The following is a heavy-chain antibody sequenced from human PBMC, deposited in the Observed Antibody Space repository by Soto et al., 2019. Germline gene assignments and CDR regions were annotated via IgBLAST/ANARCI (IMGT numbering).Heavy chain of an antibody. Sequence: QVQLVESGGGVFQPGRSLRLSCAASGFTFSSYAMHWVRQAPGKGLEWVAVISYDGSNADSVKGRFTISRDNSENTLYLKMIGMSAEDTPVYSCASEYCSDGSSYSISLDYWGKGTLVTVSS. V-gene: IGHV3-30*14. D-gene: IGHD2-15*01. CDR2: ISYDGS. CDR1: GFTFSSYA. CDR3: ASEYCSDGSSYSISLDY. J-gene: IGHJ4*02.